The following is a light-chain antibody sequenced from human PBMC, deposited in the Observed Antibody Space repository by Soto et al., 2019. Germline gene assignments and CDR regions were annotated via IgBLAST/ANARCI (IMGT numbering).Light chain of an antibody. CDR2: NAS. J-gene: IGKJ4*01. Sequence: DIQLTQYPSSLSASVGDTVTITCRASQTISTYLLWYHQKPGRAPNLLIYNASTLHSGVPSKFSGSGSGTDFTLTISGLQHEDFATYHCQQTYSDISFGGGTKVE. V-gene: IGKV1-39*01. CDR1: QTISTY. CDR3: QQTYSDIS.